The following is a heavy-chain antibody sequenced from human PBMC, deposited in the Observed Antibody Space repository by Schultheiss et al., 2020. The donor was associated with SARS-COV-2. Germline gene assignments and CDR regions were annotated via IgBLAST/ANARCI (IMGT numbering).Heavy chain of an antibody. CDR3: ARVVVVAHAPWFDP. D-gene: IGHD2-15*01. V-gene: IGHV4-59*08. Sequence: SETLSLTCTVSGGSISSYYWSWIRQPPGNGLEWIGCIHYSGSTNYNPSLKSRVTISVDTSKNQFSLKLSSVTAADTAVYYCARVVVVAHAPWFDPWGQGTLVTVSS. J-gene: IGHJ5*02. CDR1: GGSISSYY. CDR2: IHYSGST.